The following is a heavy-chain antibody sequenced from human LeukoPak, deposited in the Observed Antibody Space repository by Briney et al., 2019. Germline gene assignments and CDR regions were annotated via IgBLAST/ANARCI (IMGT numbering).Heavy chain of an antibody. CDR2: IYYSGST. Sequence: SETLSLTCTVSGGSLSSYYWSWIRQPPGRGLEWIGYIYYSGSTNYNPSLKSRVTISVDTSKNQFSLKLSSVTAADTAVYYCAIYRGGDTVTIDYWGQGTLVTVSS. CDR3: AIYRGGDTVTIDY. J-gene: IGHJ4*02. V-gene: IGHV4-59*12. CDR1: GGSLSSYY. D-gene: IGHD4-17*01.